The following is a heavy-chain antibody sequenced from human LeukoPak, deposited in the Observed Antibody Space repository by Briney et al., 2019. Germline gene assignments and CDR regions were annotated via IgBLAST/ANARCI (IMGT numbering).Heavy chain of an antibody. CDR1: GFTFSSYA. CDR3: AKDNIGYVPGAKDY. D-gene: IGHD2/OR15-2a*01. CDR2: ISGSGGST. J-gene: IGHJ4*02. Sequence: PGGSLRLSCAASGFTFSSYAMSWVRRAPGKGLEWVSAISGSGGSTYYADSVKGRFTISRDNSKNTLYLQMNSLRAEDTAVYYCAKDNIGYVPGAKDYWGQGTLVTVSS. V-gene: IGHV3-23*01.